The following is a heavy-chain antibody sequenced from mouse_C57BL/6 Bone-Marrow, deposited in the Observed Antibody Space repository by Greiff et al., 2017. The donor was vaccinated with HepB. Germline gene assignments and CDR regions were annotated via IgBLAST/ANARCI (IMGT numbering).Heavy chain of an antibody. CDR3: ARLYYGSSLYAMDY. CDR1: GYTFTDYY. V-gene: IGHV1-76*01. D-gene: IGHD1-1*01. J-gene: IGHJ4*01. Sequence: QVQLQQSGAELVRPGASVKLSCKASGYTFTDYYINWVKQRPGQGLEWIARIYPGSGNTYYNEKFKGKATLTAEKSSSTAYMQLSSLTSEDSAVYFCARLYYGSSLYAMDYWGQGTSVTVSS. CDR2: IYPGSGNT.